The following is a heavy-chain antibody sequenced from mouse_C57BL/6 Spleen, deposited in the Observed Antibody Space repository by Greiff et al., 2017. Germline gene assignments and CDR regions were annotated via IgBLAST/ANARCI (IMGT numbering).Heavy chain of an antibody. CDR3: ARHYYGSSFYAMDY. CDR1: GYTFTSYW. CDR2: IDPSDSYT. D-gene: IGHD1-1*01. V-gene: IGHV1-50*01. Sequence: QVHVKQPGAELVKPGASVKLSCKASGYTFTSYWMQWVKQRPGQGLEWIGEIDPSDSYTNYNQKFKGKATLTVDTSSSTAYMQLSSLTSEDSAVYYCARHYYGSSFYAMDYWGQGTSVTVSS. J-gene: IGHJ4*01.